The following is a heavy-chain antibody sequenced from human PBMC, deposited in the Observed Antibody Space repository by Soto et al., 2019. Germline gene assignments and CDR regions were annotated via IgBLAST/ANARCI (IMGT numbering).Heavy chain of an antibody. D-gene: IGHD2-15*01. CDR1: GFIFSEST. J-gene: IGHJ4*02. Sequence: VGSLRLSGSASGFIFSESTIYWVRQVPGKGLEAISAVSTSGRSTYYADSVKDRFTISRDNSKNTLFLQMGSLRPEDTAIYYCVKQAHGLDGVAFDYWGQGTQVTVS. CDR2: VSTSGRST. CDR3: VKQAHGLDGVAFDY. V-gene: IGHV3-64D*06.